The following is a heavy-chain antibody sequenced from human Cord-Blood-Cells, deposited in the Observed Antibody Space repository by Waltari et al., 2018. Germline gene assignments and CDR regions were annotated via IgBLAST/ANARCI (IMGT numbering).Heavy chain of an antibody. CDR3: ARGTYLYDFDY. Sequence: QVQLVQPGAEVKKPGASVKVSCKASGYTFTGYYMHWVRQAPGQGGEWRIWINPNSGGTNYAQKCQGWVTRTRDTSISTAYMELSRLRSDDTAVYYCARGTYLYDFDYWGQGTLVTVSS. CDR1: GYTFTGYY. CDR2: INPNSGGT. D-gene: IGHD1-7*01. J-gene: IGHJ4*02. V-gene: IGHV1-2*04.